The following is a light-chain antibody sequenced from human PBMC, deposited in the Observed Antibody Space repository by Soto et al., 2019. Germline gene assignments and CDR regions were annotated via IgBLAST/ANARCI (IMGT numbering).Light chain of an antibody. J-gene: IGKJ1*01. Sequence: DVVMTQSPLSLPVTLGQPASISCRSSQSLVHSDGNTYLNWFQQRPGRSPQLLIYLGSNRASGVPDRFSGSGSGTDFTLKISRVEAEDVGVYYCMQALQSPWTFGQGTKVDIK. CDR1: QSLVHSDGNTY. V-gene: IGKV2-28*01. CDR2: LGS. CDR3: MQALQSPWT.